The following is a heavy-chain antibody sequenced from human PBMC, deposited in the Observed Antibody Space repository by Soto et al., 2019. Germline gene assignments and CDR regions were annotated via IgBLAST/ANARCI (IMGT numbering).Heavy chain of an antibody. Sequence: QVQLQESGPGLVKPSQTLSLTCTVSGGSISSGGYYWSWIRQHPGKGLEWSGYIYYSGSTYYNPSLKSRVTISVDTSKNQCSLKLSSVTAADTAVYYCARNTRGYNWNDGIDYWGQGTLVTVSS. D-gene: IGHD1-20*01. CDR2: IYYSGST. V-gene: IGHV4-31*03. CDR1: GGSISSGGYY. CDR3: ARNTRGYNWNDGIDY. J-gene: IGHJ4*02.